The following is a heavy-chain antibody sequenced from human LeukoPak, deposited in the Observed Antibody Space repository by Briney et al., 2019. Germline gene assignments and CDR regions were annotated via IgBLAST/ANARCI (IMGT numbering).Heavy chain of an antibody. CDR1: GASISSGDYY. CDR3: ARDFLYYDSSEDAFDI. V-gene: IGHV4-61*08. D-gene: IGHD3-22*01. CDR2: IYYSGST. J-gene: IGHJ3*02. Sequence: SQTLSLTCTVSGASISSGDYYWSWIRQPPGKGLEWIGYIYYSGSTNYNPSLKSRVTISVDTSKNQFSLKLSSVTAADTAVYYCARDFLYYDSSEDAFDIWGQGTMVTVSS.